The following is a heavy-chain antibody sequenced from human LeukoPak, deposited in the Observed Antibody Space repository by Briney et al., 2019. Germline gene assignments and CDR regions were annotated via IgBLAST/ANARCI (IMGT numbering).Heavy chain of an antibody. CDR2: INHSGST. Sequence: PSETLSLTCAVYGGSFSGYYWSWIRQPPGKGLEWIGEINHSGSTNYNPSPKSRVTISVDTSKNQFSLKLSSVTAADTAVYYCARVLNNYGSGSYLYYWGQGTLVTVSS. CDR3: ARVLNNYGSGSYLYY. CDR1: GGSFSGYY. J-gene: IGHJ4*02. D-gene: IGHD3-10*01. V-gene: IGHV4-34*01.